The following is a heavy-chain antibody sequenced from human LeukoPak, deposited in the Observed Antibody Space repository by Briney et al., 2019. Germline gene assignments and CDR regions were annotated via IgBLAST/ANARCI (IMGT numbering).Heavy chain of an antibody. V-gene: IGHV1-69*01. Sequence: SVKVSCKASGGTFISYAISWVRQAPGQGLEWMGGIIPIFGTANYAQKFQGRVTITADESTSTAYMELSSLRSEDTAVYYCARDTPPGIFGGTWGQGSLVTVSS. CDR2: IIPIFGTA. CDR1: GGTFISYA. CDR3: ARDTPPGIFGGT. J-gene: IGHJ5*02. D-gene: IGHD3-3*01.